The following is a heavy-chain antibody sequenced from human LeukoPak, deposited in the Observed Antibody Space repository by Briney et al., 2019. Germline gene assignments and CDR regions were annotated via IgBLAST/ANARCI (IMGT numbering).Heavy chain of an antibody. CDR1: GGSFSGYY. J-gene: IGHJ6*03. CDR3: ARLGYSSSSFYYYYYMDV. CDR2: INHSGST. Sequence: SETLSLTCAVYGGSFSGYYWSWIRQPPGKGLERIGEINHSGSTNYNPSLKSRVTISVDTSKNQFSLKLSSVTAADTAVYYCARLGYSSSSFYYYYYMDVWGKGTTVTVSS. D-gene: IGHD6-6*01. V-gene: IGHV4-34*01.